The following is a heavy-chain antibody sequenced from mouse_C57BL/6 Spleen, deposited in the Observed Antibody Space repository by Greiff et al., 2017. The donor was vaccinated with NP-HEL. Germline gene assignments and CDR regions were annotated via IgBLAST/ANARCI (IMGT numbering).Heavy chain of an antibody. D-gene: IGHD2-1*01. J-gene: IGHJ3*01. CDR1: GFTFSSYG. V-gene: IGHV5-6*02. CDR2: ISSGGSYT. CDR3: ARHEAYGNPFAY. Sequence: DVMLVESGGDLVKPGGSLKLSCAASGFTFSSYGMSWVRQTPDKRLEWVATISSGGSYTYYPDSVKGRFTISRDNAKNTLYLQMSSLKSEDTAMYYCARHEAYGNPFAYWGQGTLVTVSA.